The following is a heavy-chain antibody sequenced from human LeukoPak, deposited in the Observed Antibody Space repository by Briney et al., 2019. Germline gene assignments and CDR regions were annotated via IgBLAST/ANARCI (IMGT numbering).Heavy chain of an antibody. CDR2: IRVGDVT. D-gene: IGHD3-16*01. Sequence: GGSLRLSGAASGFAVVNRFMYWVRKAPGKGWGGVSVIRVGDVTHYADSVKGRFTTSRDSSKNTVYLQMESLRVEDTAVYYCAREDNGGATDDGFDVWGHGTVVTVSS. CDR1: GFAVVNRF. V-gene: IGHV3-53*01. CDR3: AREDNGGATDDGFDV. J-gene: IGHJ3*01.